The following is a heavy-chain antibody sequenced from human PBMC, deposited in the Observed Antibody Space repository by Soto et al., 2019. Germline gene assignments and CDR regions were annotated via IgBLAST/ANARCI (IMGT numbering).Heavy chain of an antibody. CDR1: GYTFTNYD. Sequence: QVQLVQSGAEVKQPGASVKVSCRTSGYTFTNYDISWVRQATGQGPEWMGGMNPDSASTGYAQKFQGRVTLTRDTSISTAYMELNSLTSEDTAIYYCARAIRDQLLSDYWGQGSLVIVSS. V-gene: IGHV1-8*01. CDR3: ARAIRDQLLSDY. J-gene: IGHJ4*02. CDR2: MNPDSAST. D-gene: IGHD1-26*01.